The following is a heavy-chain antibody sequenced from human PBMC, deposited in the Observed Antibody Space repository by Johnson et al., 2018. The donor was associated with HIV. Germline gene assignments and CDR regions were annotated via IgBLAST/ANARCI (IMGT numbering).Heavy chain of an antibody. V-gene: IGHV3-11*04. CDR3: AREEGTDILTRGDAFDI. D-gene: IGHD3-9*01. J-gene: IGHJ3*02. CDR2: ISSSGRTI. Sequence: QVQLVESGGDLVKPGGSLRLSCAASGFIFSDYYMTWIRQAPGKGLERISYISSSGRTIYYADSVKGRFTMSRDNAKKSLYLQMNSLRAEDTAVYYCAREEGTDILTRGDAFDIWGQGTMVTVSS. CDR1: GFIFSDYY.